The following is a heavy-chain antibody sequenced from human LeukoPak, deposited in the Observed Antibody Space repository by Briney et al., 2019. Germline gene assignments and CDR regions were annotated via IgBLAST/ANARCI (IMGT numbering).Heavy chain of an antibody. CDR1: RYSFTSYA. J-gene: IGHJ6*04. CDR3: ARDLSCSSTSRYEFSAYYGMDV. Sequence: GASVKVSSKASRYSFTSYAMHWVRQAPGQRLEWMGWINAGNGNTKYSQKFQGRVTITRDTSASTDYMELSSLRSEDTAVYYCARDLSCSSTSRYEFSAYYGMDVWGKGTTVTVSS. D-gene: IGHD2-2*01. CDR2: INAGNGNT. V-gene: IGHV1-3*01.